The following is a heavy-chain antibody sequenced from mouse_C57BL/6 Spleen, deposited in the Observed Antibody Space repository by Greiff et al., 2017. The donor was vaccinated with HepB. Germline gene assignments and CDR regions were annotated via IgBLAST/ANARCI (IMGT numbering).Heavy chain of an antibody. D-gene: IGHD2-3*01. CDR1: GYTFTDYY. Sequence: EVQLQQSGPELVKPGASVKISCKASGYTFTDYYMNWVKQSHGKSLEWIGDINPNNGGTSYKQKFKGKATLTVDKSSSTAYMELRSLTSEDSAVYYCAREDGYYGDAMDYWGQGTSVTVSS. V-gene: IGHV1-26*01. J-gene: IGHJ4*01. CDR3: AREDGYYGDAMDY. CDR2: INPNNGGT.